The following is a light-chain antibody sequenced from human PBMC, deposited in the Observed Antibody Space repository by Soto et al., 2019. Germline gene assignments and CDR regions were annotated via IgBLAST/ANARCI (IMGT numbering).Light chain of an antibody. Sequence: DIKMTQSPSTLSASVGDRVTITCRASQSISSWLAWYQQKPGKAPKLLISEASSLDSGVPSRFSGSGSGTEYVLSISSLQPEDFATYYCQQYDTYSTFGGGTKVDIK. J-gene: IGKJ4*01. CDR1: QSISSW. CDR3: QQYDTYST. CDR2: EAS. V-gene: IGKV1-5*01.